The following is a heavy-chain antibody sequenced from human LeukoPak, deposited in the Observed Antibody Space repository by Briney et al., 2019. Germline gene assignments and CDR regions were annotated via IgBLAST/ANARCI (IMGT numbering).Heavy chain of an antibody. Sequence: GRSLRLSCAASGFTFSSYGMHWVRQAPGKGLEWVAVISYDGSNKYYADSVKGRFTISRDNSKNTLYLQMNSLRAEDTAVYYCAKLGYCSGGSCSPSDYWGQGTLVTVSS. D-gene: IGHD2-15*01. J-gene: IGHJ4*02. CDR1: GFTFSSYG. CDR3: AKLGYCSGGSCSPSDY. CDR2: ISYDGSNK. V-gene: IGHV3-30*18.